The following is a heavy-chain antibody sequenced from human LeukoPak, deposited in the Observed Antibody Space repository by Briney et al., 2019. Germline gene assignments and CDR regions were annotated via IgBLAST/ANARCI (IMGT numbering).Heavy chain of an antibody. D-gene: IGHD1-26*01. CDR1: GFTFSSYW. V-gene: IGHV3-74*01. Sequence: GGSLRLSCSASGFTFSSYWVHWVRQAPGKGLEWVARINSDGSTINHADSVRGRFTISRDNAENTLYLQMSSLRAEDTAIYFCARAAYYRFDYWGQGTLVTVSS. CDR2: INSDGSTI. CDR3: ARAAYYRFDY. J-gene: IGHJ4*02.